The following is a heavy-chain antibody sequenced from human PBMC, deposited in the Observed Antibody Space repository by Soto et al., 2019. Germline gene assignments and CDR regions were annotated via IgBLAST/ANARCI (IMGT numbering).Heavy chain of an antibody. Sequence: QVQLQESGPGLVKPSETLSLTCTVSGGTISRYYWSWIRQPPGKGLEWIGYMYNTGSTVYNPSFTRRVTMSVDTSKNQFSLKLNSVTAADTAVYYCARDLWGYCGTDCSPLDVWGQGTTVTVSS. CDR1: GGTISRYY. CDR3: ARDLWGYCGTDCSPLDV. CDR2: MYNTGST. D-gene: IGHD2-21*02. V-gene: IGHV4-59*01. J-gene: IGHJ6*02.